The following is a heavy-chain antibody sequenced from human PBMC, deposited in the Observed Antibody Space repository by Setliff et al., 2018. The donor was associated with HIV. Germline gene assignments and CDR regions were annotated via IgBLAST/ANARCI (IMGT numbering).Heavy chain of an antibody. CDR1: GFTFSVHG. J-gene: IGHJ4*02. CDR2: INYDEASA. Sequence: QPGGSLRLSCAASGFTFSVHGMHWLRRAPGKGLEWVAFINYDEASAYYADSVQGRVTIARDDTKNTVSLQMTNLEPGDTAMYYCAKGGYGGAYYVAGYWGQGTKVTVSS. V-gene: IGHV3-30*02. CDR3: AKGGYGGAYYVAGY. D-gene: IGHD5-18*01.